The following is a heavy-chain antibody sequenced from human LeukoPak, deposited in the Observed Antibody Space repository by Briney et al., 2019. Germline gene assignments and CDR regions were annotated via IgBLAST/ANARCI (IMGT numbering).Heavy chain of an antibody. V-gene: IGHV3-21*01. Sequence: GGSLRLSCAASGFTFSTSIMNWVRQAPGRRLEWVASLTPSGDSTYYADSLKGRFTISRDNAKNSLYLQLNSLRGDDTAVYYCARTCGSSSCYPHYWGQGTLVTVSS. J-gene: IGHJ4*02. CDR2: LTPSGDST. CDR1: GFTFSTSI. D-gene: IGHD2-2*01. CDR3: ARTCGSSSCYPHY.